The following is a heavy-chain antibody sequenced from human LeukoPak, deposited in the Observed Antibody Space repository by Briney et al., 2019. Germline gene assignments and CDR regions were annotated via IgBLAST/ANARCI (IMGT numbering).Heavy chain of an antibody. V-gene: IGHV4-59*01. J-gene: IGHJ6*03. Sequence: SETLSLTCTVAGGSISSYYWSWIRQPPGKGLEWIGYIYYSGSTNYNPSLKSRVTISVDTSKNQFSLKLSSVTAADTAVYYCARRRSSRFYYYMDVWGKGTTVTVSS. CDR3: ARRRSSRFYYYMDV. CDR2: IYYSGST. CDR1: GGSISSYY. D-gene: IGHD6-6*01.